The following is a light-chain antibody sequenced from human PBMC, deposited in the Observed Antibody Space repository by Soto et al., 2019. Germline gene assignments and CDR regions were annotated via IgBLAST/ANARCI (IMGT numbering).Light chain of an antibody. CDR3: SSFAGTNSFV. CDR1: SSDIGGYKH. V-gene: IGLV2-8*01. Sequence: QSALTQPASVSGSPGQSITISCTGTSSDIGGYKHVSWYQQHPGKAPKLMIYEVTRRPSGVPDRIFGSKSYTTASLTVSGLQAEDEADYYCSSFAGTNSFVFGTGTKVTVL. CDR2: EVT. J-gene: IGLJ1*01.